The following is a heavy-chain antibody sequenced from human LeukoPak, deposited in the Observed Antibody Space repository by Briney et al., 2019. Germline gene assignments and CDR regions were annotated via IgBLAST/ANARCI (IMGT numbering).Heavy chain of an antibody. J-gene: IGHJ3*02. CDR2: VDPEDGET. Sequence: ASVKISCKVSGYTLTDYYMHWVQQAPGKGLEWMGLVDPEDGETIYAEKFQGRVTVTADTSTDTAYMELSSLRSEDTAVYYCATWVYGSGSYNGAFDIWGQGTMVTVSS. V-gene: IGHV1-69-2*01. D-gene: IGHD3-10*01. CDR1: GYTLTDYY. CDR3: ATWVYGSGSYNGAFDI.